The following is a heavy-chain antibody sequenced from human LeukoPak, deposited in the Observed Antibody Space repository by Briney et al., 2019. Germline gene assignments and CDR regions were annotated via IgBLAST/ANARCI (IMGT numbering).Heavy chain of an antibody. Sequence: SETLSLSCTVSGGSISSRSYYWAWTRQPPGKGLEWIGSVNCSGKTYYNSSLKSRVTISVDTSKNQFSLKLSSVTAADTAVYYCAREGDPDYYDSSGHHEDYWGQGTLVTVSS. J-gene: IGHJ4*02. CDR3: AREGDPDYYDSSGHHEDY. D-gene: IGHD3-22*01. CDR1: GGSISSRSYY. CDR2: VNCSGKT. V-gene: IGHV4-39*07.